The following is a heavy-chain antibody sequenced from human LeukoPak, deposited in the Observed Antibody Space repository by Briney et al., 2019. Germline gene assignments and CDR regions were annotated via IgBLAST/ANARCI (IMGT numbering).Heavy chain of an antibody. CDR1: GFTFSSYS. CDR2: ISSNGGST. D-gene: IGHD6-19*01. Sequence: GGSLRLSCAASGFTFSSYSMNWVRQAPGKGLEYVSAISSNGGSTYYADSVKGRFTISRDNSKNTLYLQMSSLRAEDTAVYYCVNLAVAGTDYWGQGTLVTVSS. J-gene: IGHJ4*02. CDR3: VNLAVAGTDY. V-gene: IGHV3-64D*06.